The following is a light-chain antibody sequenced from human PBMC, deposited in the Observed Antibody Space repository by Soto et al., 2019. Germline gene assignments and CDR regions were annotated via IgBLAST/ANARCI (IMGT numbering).Light chain of an antibody. CDR3: QQYGSXSRT. CDR1: QSVSSSY. CDR2: GTS. V-gene: IGKV3-20*01. J-gene: IGKJ1*01. Sequence: IVLTQSPGTLSLSPGERATLSCRASQSVSSSYLAWYQQKPGQAPRLLIYGTSSRATAIPDRFSGSGSGTDFTLTISRLEPEDFAVYYCQQYGSXSRTFGQGTKVE.